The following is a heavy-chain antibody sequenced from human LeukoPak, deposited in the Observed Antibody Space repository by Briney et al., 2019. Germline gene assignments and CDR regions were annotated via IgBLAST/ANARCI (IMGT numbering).Heavy chain of an antibody. CDR3: ARHTFGRAVAGTFGFDP. V-gene: IGHV5-51*01. D-gene: IGHD6-19*01. J-gene: IGHJ5*02. CDR1: GDSFSNYW. CDR2: IYPSDSDT. Sequence: GESLKISCTGSGDSFSNYWIGWVRQMPGKGLEWMAIIYPSDSDTRYNPSLQGQVTISVDKSINTAYLQWSSLKASDTAMYYCARHTFGRAVAGTFGFDPWGQGTLVTVSS.